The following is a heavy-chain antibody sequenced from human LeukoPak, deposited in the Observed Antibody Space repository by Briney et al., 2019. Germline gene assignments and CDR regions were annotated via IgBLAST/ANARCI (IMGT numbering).Heavy chain of an antibody. V-gene: IGHV4-39*07. D-gene: IGHD3-10*01. J-gene: IGHJ3*02. CDR2: IYYSGST. Sequence: SETLSLTCTVSGGSISSSSYYWGWIRQPPGKGLEWIGSIYYSGSTYYNPSLKSRVTISVDTSKSQFSLKLSSVTAADTAVYYCARLTTYYYGSGRTTDAFDIWGQGTMVTVSS. CDR3: ARLTTYYYGSGRTTDAFDI. CDR1: GGSISSSSYY.